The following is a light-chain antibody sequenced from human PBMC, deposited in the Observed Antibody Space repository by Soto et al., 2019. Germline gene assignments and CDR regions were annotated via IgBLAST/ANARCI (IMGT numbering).Light chain of an antibody. CDR1: RSNIGAGYD. Sequence: QAVVTQPPSVSGAPGQRVTISCTGSRSNIGAGYDVHWYQHFPGTAPKLIIHANTDRPSGVPDRFSGSKSCTSASLAIAGLQAEDESDYYCQSYDSSLSAPIFGGGTKLTVL. CDR3: QSYDSSLSAPI. CDR2: ANT. J-gene: IGLJ2*01. V-gene: IGLV1-40*01.